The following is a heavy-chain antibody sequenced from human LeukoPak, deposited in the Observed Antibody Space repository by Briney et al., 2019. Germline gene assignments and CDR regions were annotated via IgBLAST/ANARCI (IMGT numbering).Heavy chain of an antibody. V-gene: IGHV4-4*07. CDR3: ARQPGYSSGWYEGFNYYYYMDV. Sequence: SETLSLTCTVSGGSISSYYWSWIRQPAGKGLEWIGRIYTSGSITYNPSLKSRVSMSVDTSKNQFSLKLSSVTAADTAVYYCARQPGYSSGWYEGFNYYYYMDVWGKGTTVTISS. CDR1: GGSISSYY. J-gene: IGHJ6*03. CDR2: IYTSGSI. D-gene: IGHD6-19*01.